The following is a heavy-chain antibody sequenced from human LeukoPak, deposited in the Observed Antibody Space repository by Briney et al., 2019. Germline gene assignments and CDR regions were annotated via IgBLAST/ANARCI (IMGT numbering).Heavy chain of an antibody. Sequence: SETLSLTCTVSGGSIRTSSYYWGWIRQPPGKGLEWIGSIYLSGSTYYNPSLKSRVTISVDTSKNQFSLKLSSVTAADTAVYYCAGTDITVAWGQGTLVTVSS. D-gene: IGHD6-19*01. J-gene: IGHJ4*02. V-gene: IGHV4-39*07. CDR3: AGTDITVA. CDR1: GGSIRTSSYY. CDR2: IYLSGST.